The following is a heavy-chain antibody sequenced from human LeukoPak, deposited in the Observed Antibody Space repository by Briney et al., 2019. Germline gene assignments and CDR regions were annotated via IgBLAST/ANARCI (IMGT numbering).Heavy chain of an antibody. Sequence: ASVKVSCKVSGYTLTELPMHWVRQAPGKGLEWMGGFDPEDGETIYAQKFQGRVTMTEDTSTDTAYMELSSLRSEDTAVYYCATTAGYCSGGSCLPHNWFDPWGQGTLVTVSS. CDR2: FDPEDGET. CDR3: ATTAGYCSGGSCLPHNWFDP. CDR1: GYTLTELP. D-gene: IGHD2-15*01. V-gene: IGHV1-24*01. J-gene: IGHJ5*02.